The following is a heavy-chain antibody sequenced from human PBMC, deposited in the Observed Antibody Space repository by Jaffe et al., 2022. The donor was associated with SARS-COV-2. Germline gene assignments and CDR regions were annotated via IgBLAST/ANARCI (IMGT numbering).Heavy chain of an antibody. Sequence: QVQLQESGPGLVKPSETLSLTCTVSGGSISSYYWSWIRQPPGKGLEWIGYIYYSGSTNYNPSLKSRVTISVDTSKNQFSLKLSSVTAADTAVYYCARHGGGGIQLWLLSWFDPWGQGTLVTVSS. CDR2: IYYSGST. CDR3: ARHGGGGIQLWLLSWFDP. J-gene: IGHJ5*02. CDR1: GGSISSYY. V-gene: IGHV4-59*08. D-gene: IGHD5-18*01.